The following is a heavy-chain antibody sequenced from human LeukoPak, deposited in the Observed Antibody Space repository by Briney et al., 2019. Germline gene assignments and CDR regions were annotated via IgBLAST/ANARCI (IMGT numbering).Heavy chain of an antibody. CDR1: GYTFTGYY. V-gene: IGHV1-2*02. J-gene: IGHJ5*02. CDR2: INPNSGGT. D-gene: IGHD2-2*01. Sequence: ASVTVSFKASGYTFTGYYMHWVRQAPGQGLEWMGWINPNSGGTNYAQKFQGRVTMTRDTSISTAYMELSRLRSDDTAVYYCARENCSSTSCYAAPEGWFDPWGQGTLVTVSS. CDR3: ARENCSSTSCYAAPEGWFDP.